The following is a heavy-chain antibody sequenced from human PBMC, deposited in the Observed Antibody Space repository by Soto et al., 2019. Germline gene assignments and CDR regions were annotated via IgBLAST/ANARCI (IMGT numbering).Heavy chain of an antibody. CDR2: ISGSGGSP. CDR1: GFTFTNYA. J-gene: IGHJ4*02. Sequence: GGSLRLSCAASGFTFTNYAMTWVRQAPGKGLEWVSVISGSGGSPYYADSVKGRFTISRDNSKNTLYLQMSSLRAEDTALYYCAKATYYYDSSGYYRVYFDYWGQGTLVTVSS. CDR3: AKATYYYDSSGYYRVYFDY. D-gene: IGHD3-22*01. V-gene: IGHV3-23*01.